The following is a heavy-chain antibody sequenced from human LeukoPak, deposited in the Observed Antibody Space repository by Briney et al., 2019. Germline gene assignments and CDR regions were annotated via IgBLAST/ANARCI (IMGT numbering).Heavy chain of an antibody. CDR3: AVVEGQPNYYYYMDV. V-gene: IGHV4-34*01. CDR1: GGSFSGYY. J-gene: IGHJ6*03. Sequence: SETLSLTCAVYGGSFSGYYWSWIRQPPGKGLEWIGEINQSGSTNYNPSLKSRVTISVDTSKNQFSLNLSSGTAADTAVYFCAVVEGQPNYYYYMDVWGKGTTVTVSS. D-gene: IGHD6-13*01. CDR2: INQSGST.